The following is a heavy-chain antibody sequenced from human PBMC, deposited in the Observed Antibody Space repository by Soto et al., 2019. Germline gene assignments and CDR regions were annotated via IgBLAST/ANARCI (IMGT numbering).Heavy chain of an antibody. CDR2: ISSSSSTI. CDR3: KISDDAFDI. CDR1: GFTFSSYS. J-gene: IGHJ3*02. V-gene: IGHV3-48*01. Sequence: GGSLRLSCAASGFTFSSYSMNWVRQAPGKGLEWVSYISSSSSTIYYADSVKGRFTMSRDNAKNSLYLQMNSLRAEDTAVYYCKISDDAFDIWGQGTMVTVSS. D-gene: IGHD2-15*01.